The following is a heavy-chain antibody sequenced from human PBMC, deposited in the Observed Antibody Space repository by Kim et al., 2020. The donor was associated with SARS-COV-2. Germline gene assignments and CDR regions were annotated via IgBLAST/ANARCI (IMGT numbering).Heavy chain of an antibody. J-gene: IGHJ5*02. Sequence: APGQGLEWMGWISAYNGNTNYAQKLQGRVTMTTDTSTSTAYMELRSLRSDDTAVYYCARVTGRITMIVVVITGDNWFDPWGQGTLVTVS. D-gene: IGHD3-22*01. V-gene: IGHV1-18*01. CDR2: ISAYNGNT. CDR3: ARVTGRITMIVVVITGDNWFDP.